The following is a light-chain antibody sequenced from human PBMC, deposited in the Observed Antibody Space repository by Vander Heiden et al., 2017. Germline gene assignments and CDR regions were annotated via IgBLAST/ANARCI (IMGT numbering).Light chain of an antibody. V-gene: IGLV1-44*01. CDR3: AAWDGSLNGVV. CDR2: SNT. CDR1: SSNIGGNS. J-gene: IGLJ2*01. Sequence: QSVLTQPPSASGTPWQRVTISCSGSSSNIGGNSVNWYQQLPGTAPKLLIYSNTQRPSGVPDRFSGSQSGTSASLAISGLQYEDEADYYCAAWDGSLNGVVFGGGTKLTVL.